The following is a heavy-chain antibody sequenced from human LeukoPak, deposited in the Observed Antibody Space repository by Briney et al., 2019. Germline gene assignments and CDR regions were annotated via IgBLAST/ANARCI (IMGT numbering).Heavy chain of an antibody. Sequence: GGSLRLSCAASGFTFRNCWMSWVRQAPGTGLEWVANIKQDGSDRNYVTSVRGRFTISRDNAESSLYLQMNSLRVEDTAVYYCVRNLAVAGTCFDSWGQGTLVTVSS. CDR3: VRNLAVAGTCFDS. D-gene: IGHD6-19*01. V-gene: IGHV3-7*03. CDR1: GFTFRNCW. CDR2: IKQDGSDR. J-gene: IGHJ4*02.